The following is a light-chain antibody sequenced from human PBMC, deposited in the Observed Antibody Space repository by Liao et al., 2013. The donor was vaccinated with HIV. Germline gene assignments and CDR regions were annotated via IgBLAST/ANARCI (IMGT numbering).Light chain of an antibody. CDR1: NLGDKY. J-gene: IGLJ2*01. V-gene: IGLV3-1*01. CDR3: QTWDRTSVV. Sequence: SYELTQPPSLSVSPGQTASIACSGDNLGDKYVSWYQQKPGQSPLLVIYQDTKRPSGIPVRLSGSTSGNTATLTISGTQAMDEADYYCQTWDRTSVVFGGGTRLTVL. CDR2: QDT.